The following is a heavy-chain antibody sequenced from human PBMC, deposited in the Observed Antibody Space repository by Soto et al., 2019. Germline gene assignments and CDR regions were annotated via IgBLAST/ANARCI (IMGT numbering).Heavy chain of an antibody. V-gene: IGHV1-2*02. Sequence: QVQLVQSGAEVKKPGASVKVSCKASGYTFTSYYMHWVRQAPGQGLEWMGWINPDSGVTYYPHKFQDRVTMTRDTSSSTAYMELSRLTSDDTALSYCARDRGERDGWGQRNTVIVSS. CDR2: INPDSGVT. CDR1: GYTFTSYY. CDR3: ARDRGERDG. D-gene: IGHD2-21*01. J-gene: IGHJ6*02.